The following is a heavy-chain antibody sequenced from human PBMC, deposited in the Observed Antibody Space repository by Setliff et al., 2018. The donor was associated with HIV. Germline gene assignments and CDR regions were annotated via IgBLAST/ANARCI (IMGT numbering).Heavy chain of an antibody. CDR2: IYYSGST. CDR3: ARLGYCSRTTCYGYYYMDV. V-gene: IGHV4-59*08. CDR1: GGSISGHY. J-gene: IGHJ6*03. Sequence: SETLSLTCTVSGGSISGHYWSWIRQPPGKGLEWIGYIYYSGSTNYNPSLKSRVTISVDTSKNQFSLKLSSLTAADTALYYCARLGYCSRTTCYGYYYMDVWGKGTTVTVSS. D-gene: IGHD2-2*01.